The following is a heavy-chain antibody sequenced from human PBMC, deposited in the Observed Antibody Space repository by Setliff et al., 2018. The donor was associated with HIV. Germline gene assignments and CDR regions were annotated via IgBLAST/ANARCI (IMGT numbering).Heavy chain of an antibody. CDR1: GFTFNSHP. D-gene: IGHD3-22*01. J-gene: IGHJ3*02. CDR3: ARDGITMTVVDDDTFDI. CDR2: ISSDGTNK. V-gene: IGHV3-30*04. Sequence: SLKISCAASGFTFNSHPMHWVRQAPGKGLEWVAVISSDGTNKYYAGSVEGRFTISRDNSRNTLYLQMNSLTTEDTALYYCARDGITMTVVDDDTFDIWGHGTMVTVSS.